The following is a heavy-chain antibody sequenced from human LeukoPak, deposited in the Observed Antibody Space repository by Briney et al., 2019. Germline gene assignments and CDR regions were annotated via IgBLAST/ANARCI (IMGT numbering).Heavy chain of an antibody. J-gene: IGHJ4*02. CDR3: ACCIAEGETGFDY. V-gene: IGHV4-59*08. CDR2: IYYSGST. D-gene: IGHD6-13*01. CDR1: GGSISSYY. Sequence: SETLSLTCTVSGGSISSYYWSWIRQPPGKGLEWIGYIYYSGSTNYNPSLKSRVTISVDTSKNQFSLKLSSVTAADTAVYYCACCIAEGETGFDYWGQGTLVTVSS.